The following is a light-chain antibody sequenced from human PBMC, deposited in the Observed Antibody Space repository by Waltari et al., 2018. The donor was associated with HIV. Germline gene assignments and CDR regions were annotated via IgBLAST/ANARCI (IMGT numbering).Light chain of an antibody. J-gene: IGKJ1*01. CDR3: QQYSNWPRT. V-gene: IGKV3-15*01. CDR1: PSVSSN. CDR2: AVS. Sequence: EVVMTQSPATLSVSPGDRATLSCRASPSVSSNLAWYQQKPGQPPRLLIYAVSTRATGIAGRFSGSGSGTEFSLTISSRQSEDYAVYYCQQYSNWPRTFGQGTKVEIK.